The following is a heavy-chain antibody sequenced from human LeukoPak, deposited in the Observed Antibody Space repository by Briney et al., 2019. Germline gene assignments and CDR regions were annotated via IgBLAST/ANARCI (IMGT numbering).Heavy chain of an antibody. V-gene: IGHV4-59*01. Sequence: SETLSLTCTVSGASISSYYWSWIRQPPGKGLEWIDYIYNGGRTNYNPSLKSRVTISVDTSKNQFSLRLTSVTAADTAVYYCARGHSNCSPTSCYFPSDYWGQGTLVTVSS. CDR3: ARGHSNCSPTSCYFPSDY. CDR2: IYNGGRT. CDR1: GASISSYY. J-gene: IGHJ4*02. D-gene: IGHD2-2*01.